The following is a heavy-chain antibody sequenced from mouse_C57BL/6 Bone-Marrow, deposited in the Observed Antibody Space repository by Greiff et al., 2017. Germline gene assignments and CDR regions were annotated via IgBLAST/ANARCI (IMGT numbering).Heavy chain of an antibody. J-gene: IGHJ2*01. Sequence: EVQLQQSGPELVKPGASVKISCKASGYTFTDYYMNWVKQSHGKSLEWIGDINPNDGGYSYNQKVKGKATLTVAKSSSTAYMDLRSLTSEASAVYYWARGGDYWGQGTTLTVSS. CDR1: GYTFTDYY. CDR3: ARGGDY. CDR2: INPNDGGY. V-gene: IGHV1-26*01.